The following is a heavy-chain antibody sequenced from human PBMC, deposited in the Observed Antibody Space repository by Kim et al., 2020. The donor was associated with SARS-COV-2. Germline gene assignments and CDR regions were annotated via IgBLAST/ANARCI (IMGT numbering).Heavy chain of an antibody. V-gene: IGHV5-10-1*01. CDR1: GYSFTSYW. J-gene: IGHJ6*02. CDR2: IDPSDSYT. CDR3: ARHPIVVVPAAMDHYYYGMDV. Sequence: GESLKISCKGSGYSFTSYWISWVRQMPGKGLEWMGRIDPSDSYTNYSPSFQGHVTISADKSISTAYLQWSSLKASDTAMYYCARHPIVVVPAAMDHYYYGMDVWGQGTTVTVSS. D-gene: IGHD2-2*01.